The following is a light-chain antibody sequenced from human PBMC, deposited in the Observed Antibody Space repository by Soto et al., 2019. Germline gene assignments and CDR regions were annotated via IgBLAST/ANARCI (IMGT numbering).Light chain of an antibody. Sequence: NFMLTQPHSVSESPGKTLSISCTRSSGSIANNYVQWYQQRPGSAPTTVIYENNQRLSGVPDRFSGSTDGSSNSASLTISGLQTEDEADYYCQSYDSVFVVFGGGTKHTVL. CDR2: ENN. J-gene: IGLJ2*01. CDR1: SGSIANNY. CDR3: QSYDSVFVV. V-gene: IGLV6-57*04.